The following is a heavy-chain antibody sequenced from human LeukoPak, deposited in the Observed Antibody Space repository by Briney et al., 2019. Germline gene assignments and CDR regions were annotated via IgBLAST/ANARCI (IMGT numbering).Heavy chain of an antibody. V-gene: IGHV3-33*01. CDR1: GFTFSSYG. CDR3: ASDMSYSGYYIDY. Sequence: GRSLRLSCAASGFTFSSYGMHWVRQAPGKGLEWVAVIWYDGSNKYYADSVKGRFTISRDNSKNTLYLQVNSLSPEDTAVYYCASDMSYSGYYIDYWGQGTLVTVSS. D-gene: IGHD3-3*01. CDR2: IWYDGSNK. J-gene: IGHJ4*02.